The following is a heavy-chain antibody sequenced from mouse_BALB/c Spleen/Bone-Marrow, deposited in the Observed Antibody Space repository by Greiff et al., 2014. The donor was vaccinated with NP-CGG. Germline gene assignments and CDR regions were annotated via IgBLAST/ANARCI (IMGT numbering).Heavy chain of an antibody. Sequence: QVQLQQSGPELVKPRALVKISCKASGYPFPIYAITLLPPRPCPVLSWLCWISPGDGSTKYNEKFKGKATLTADRSSSTAYMQLSSLTSENSAVYFCARSDDGFPYSFDSWGKGTTLTVSS. CDR3: ARSDDGFPYSFDS. J-gene: IGHJ2*01. D-gene: IGHD2-3*01. CDR2: ISPGDGST. V-gene: IGHV1S56*01. CDR1: GYPFPIYA.